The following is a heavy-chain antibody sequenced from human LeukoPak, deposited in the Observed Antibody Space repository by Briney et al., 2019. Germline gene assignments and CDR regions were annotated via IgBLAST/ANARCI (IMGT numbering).Heavy chain of an antibody. V-gene: IGHV3-21*01. Sequence: GGSLRLSCAASGFTFSSYGMHWARQASGKGLEWVSSISSSSSYIYYADSVKGRFTISRDNAKNSLYLQMNSLRAEDTAVYYCARDKSITIFGVVNDNYYYYMDVWGKGTTVTVSS. CDR2: ISSSSSYI. D-gene: IGHD3-3*01. J-gene: IGHJ6*03. CDR1: GFTFSSYG. CDR3: ARDKSITIFGVVNDNYYYYMDV.